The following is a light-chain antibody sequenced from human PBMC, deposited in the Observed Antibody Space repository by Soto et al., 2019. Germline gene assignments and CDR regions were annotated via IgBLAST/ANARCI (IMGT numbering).Light chain of an antibody. CDR3: QQSYSTHPLT. J-gene: IGKJ4*01. CDR1: QSISSY. V-gene: IGKV1-39*01. CDR2: AAS. Sequence: DIQMTQSPSSLSASVGDRVTITCRASQSISSYLNWYQQKPGKAPKLLIYAASSLQSGVPSRFSGSGSGTDLTLTISSLQPEDFATYYCQQSYSTHPLTFGGGTKVEIK.